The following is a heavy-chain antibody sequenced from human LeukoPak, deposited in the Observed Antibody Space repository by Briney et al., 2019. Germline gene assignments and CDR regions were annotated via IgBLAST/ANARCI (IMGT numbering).Heavy chain of an antibody. V-gene: IGHV4-34*01. CDR2: INHSGYT. Sequence: SETLSLTCAVSGTSFSSYFWSWLRQSPEKGLEWIGEINHSGYTNNNPSLKSRVTMSVDTSNNRFSLRLSSVTAADTGVYFCARLSTGNDYWGQGILVTVSS. CDR1: GTSFSSYF. D-gene: IGHD5/OR15-5a*01. J-gene: IGHJ4*02. CDR3: ARLSTGNDY.